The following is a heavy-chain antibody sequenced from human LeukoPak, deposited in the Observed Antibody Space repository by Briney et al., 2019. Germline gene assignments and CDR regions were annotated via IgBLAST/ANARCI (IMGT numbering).Heavy chain of an antibody. D-gene: IGHD5-18*01. J-gene: IGHJ6*02. V-gene: IGHV3-64*01. CDR2: ISSNGVDT. Sequence: GGSLRLSCAASGFTVTTNGMHWVRQAPGKGLEDVSAISSNGVDTYYANSVKGRFSVSRDISKNTVYLQMGSLRAEDTAVYYCAAGSSYGSVWGQGTTVTVSS. CDR1: GFTVTTNG. CDR3: AAGSSYGSV.